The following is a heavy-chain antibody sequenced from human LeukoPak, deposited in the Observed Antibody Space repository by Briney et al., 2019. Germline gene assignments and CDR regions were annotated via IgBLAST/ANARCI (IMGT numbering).Heavy chain of an antibody. CDR3: AKSRDGYIFDY. J-gene: IGHJ4*02. CDR2: ISSSSSYI. CDR1: GFTFSSYS. V-gene: IGHV3-21*01. Sequence: GGSLRLSCAASGFTFSSYSMNWVRQAPGKGLEWVSSISSSSSYIYYADSVKGRFTISRDNAKNSLYLQMNSPRAEDTAVYYCAKSRDGYIFDYWGQGTLVTVSS. D-gene: IGHD5-24*01.